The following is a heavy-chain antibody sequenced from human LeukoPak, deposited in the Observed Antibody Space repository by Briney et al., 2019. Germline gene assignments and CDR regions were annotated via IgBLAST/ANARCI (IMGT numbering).Heavy chain of an antibody. CDR1: GFTFSSYS. Sequence: GGSLRLSCAASGFTFSSYSMNWVRQAPGKGLEWVSYISSSSSTIYYADSVKGRFTISRDNAKNSLYLQMNSLRAEDTAVYYCARGRIRAHTVMVRGATFDYWGQGTLVTVSS. D-gene: IGHD3-10*01. V-gene: IGHV3-48*04. J-gene: IGHJ4*02. CDR3: ARGRIRAHTVMVRGATFDY. CDR2: ISSSSSTI.